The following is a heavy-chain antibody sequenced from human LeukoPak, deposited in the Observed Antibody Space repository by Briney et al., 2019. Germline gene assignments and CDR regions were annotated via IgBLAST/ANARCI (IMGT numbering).Heavy chain of an antibody. CDR3: VRDEGAAASRAFDI. CDR2: IYASGST. J-gene: IGHJ3*02. D-gene: IGHD6-13*01. Sequence: SETLSLTCTVSGGSISGYYWSWIRQPAGKGLEWIGRIYASGSTNYNPSLKSRVTMSVDTSNNQFSLKLNSVTAADTAVYYCVRDEGAAASRAFDIWGQGTMVTVSS. V-gene: IGHV4-4*07. CDR1: GGSISGYY.